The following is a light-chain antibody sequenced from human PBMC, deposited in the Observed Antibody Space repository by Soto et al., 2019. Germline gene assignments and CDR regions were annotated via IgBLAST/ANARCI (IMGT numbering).Light chain of an antibody. V-gene: IGKV1-39*01. Sequence: GGRVTIPCRASQTISRNLNWYQQKPGKAPKLLIYAASSLQSGVPSRFSGSGSGTDFTLAISSLQPEDFATYYCQQSDSIPITFGQGTKVDIK. CDR2: AAS. J-gene: IGKJ1*01. CDR1: QTISRN. CDR3: QQSDSIPIT.